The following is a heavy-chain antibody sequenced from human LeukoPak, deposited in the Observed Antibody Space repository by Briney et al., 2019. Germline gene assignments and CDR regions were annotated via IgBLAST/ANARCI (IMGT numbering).Heavy chain of an antibody. V-gene: IGHV1-2*02. J-gene: IGHJ6*04. CDR1: GYTFTGYY. CDR2: SNPDSGGT. D-gene: IGHD3-16*01. CDR3: SRDFWGADNGAHVSSYMAV. Sequence: ASVKVSCKASGYTFTGYYMHWVRQAPGPGLERMGWSNPDSGGTNYSQKFQGRVTMTRETSISSAYMAPRRLRSDAAAVYYCSRDFWGADNGAHVSSYMAVWGKGTTVTISS.